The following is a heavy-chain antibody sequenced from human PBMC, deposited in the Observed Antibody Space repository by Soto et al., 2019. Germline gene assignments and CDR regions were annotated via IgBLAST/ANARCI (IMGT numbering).Heavy chain of an antibody. CDR3: ARGKARLRFFDY. D-gene: IGHD4-17*01. J-gene: IGHJ4*02. CDR2: INPSGGST. V-gene: IGHV1-46*01. Sequence: XSVKVSCQASGYTFTSYYMHLVRQAPGQGLEWMGIINPSGGSTSYAQKFQGRVTMTMDTSTSTAYMELSSLRSEDTAVYYCARGKARLRFFDYWGQGTLVTVSS. CDR1: GYTFTSYY.